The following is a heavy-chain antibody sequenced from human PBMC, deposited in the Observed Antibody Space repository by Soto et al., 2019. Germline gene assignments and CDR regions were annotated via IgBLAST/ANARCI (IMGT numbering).Heavy chain of an antibody. V-gene: IGHV3-74*01. D-gene: IGHD3-22*01. J-gene: IGHJ1*01. CDR2: INSDGSRS. CDR3: ARGTTYQDRSVGGPKYLQQ. CDR1: GFTFSSYW. Sequence: VQSLILSYAASGFTFSSYWMHWVRQAPGKGLVWVSRINSDGSRSSYADSVKGRFTISRDNAKNTLYLQMNSLRAEDTAVDYCARGTTYQDRSVGGPKYLQQWSDGTRVTV.